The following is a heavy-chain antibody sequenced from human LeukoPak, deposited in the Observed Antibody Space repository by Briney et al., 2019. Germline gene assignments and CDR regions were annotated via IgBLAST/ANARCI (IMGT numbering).Heavy chain of an antibody. Sequence: GGSLRLSCAASGFTFSSYGMHWVRQAPGKGLEWVAVIWYDGSNKYYADSVKGRFTISRDNSKNTLYLQMNSLRAEDTAVYYCANGHGGNYWYFDLWGRGTLVTVSS. J-gene: IGHJ2*01. CDR3: ANGHGGNYWYFDL. V-gene: IGHV3-33*06. CDR1: GFTFSSYG. CDR2: IWYDGSNK. D-gene: IGHD4-23*01.